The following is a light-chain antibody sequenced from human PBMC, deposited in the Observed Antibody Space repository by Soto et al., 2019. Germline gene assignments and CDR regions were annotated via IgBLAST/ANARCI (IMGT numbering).Light chain of an antibody. CDR2: AAS. J-gene: IGKJ4*01. CDR1: QSIRSY. CDR3: QQSYSTPLT. Sequence: DIQMTQSPSTLSASVGDRVTITCRESQSIRSYLNWYQQKPGKAPKLLIYAASSLHSGVPSRFSGSGSGTDFTRTISSLQPEDFATYYCQQSYSTPLTFGGGTKVDIK. V-gene: IGKV1-39*01.